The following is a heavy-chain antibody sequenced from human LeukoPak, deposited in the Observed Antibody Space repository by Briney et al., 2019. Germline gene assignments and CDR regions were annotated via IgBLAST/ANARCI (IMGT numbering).Heavy chain of an antibody. CDR2: INPSGGST. CDR1: GYTFTSYY. D-gene: IGHD6-13*01. CDR3: ARDDRYSNSPERGMDV. V-gene: IGHV1-46*01. J-gene: IGHJ6*02. Sequence: ASVKVSCKASGYTFTSYYMHWVRQAPGQGLEWMGIINPSGGSTSYAQKFQGRVTMTRDTSTSTVYMGLRSLRFEDTAVFYCARDDRYSNSPERGMDVWGQGTTVAVSS.